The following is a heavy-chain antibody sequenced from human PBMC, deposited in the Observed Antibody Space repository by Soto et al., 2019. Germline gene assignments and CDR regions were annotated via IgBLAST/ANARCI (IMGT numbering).Heavy chain of an antibody. D-gene: IGHD3-9*01. CDR1: GFTFSSYS. CDR3: ARKYYDFLTGYEHFDF. V-gene: IGHV3-48*01. CDR2: ISSSSSTI. Sequence: PGGSLRLSCAASGFTFSSYSMNWVRQAPGKGLEWVSYISSSSSTIYYADSVKGRFTISRDNAKNPLYLQMNSLRAEDTAVYYCARKYYDFLTGYEHFDFWGQGTLVTVSS. J-gene: IGHJ4*02.